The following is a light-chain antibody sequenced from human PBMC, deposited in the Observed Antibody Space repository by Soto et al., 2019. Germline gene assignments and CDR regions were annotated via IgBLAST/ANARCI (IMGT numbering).Light chain of an antibody. Sequence: EIVLTQSPGTLSLCPGERASLSCRASQSINNRYLAWYQQKPGQAPRLLIYAASSRATGIPDRFSGSGSGTDFTLTISRLEPEDFAVYYCQQFGSSPGFTFGPGTKVDIK. CDR2: AAS. CDR3: QQFGSSPGFT. CDR1: QSINNRY. J-gene: IGKJ3*01. V-gene: IGKV3-20*01.